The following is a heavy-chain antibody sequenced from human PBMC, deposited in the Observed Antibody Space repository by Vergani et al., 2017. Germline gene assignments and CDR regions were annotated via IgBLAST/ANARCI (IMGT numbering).Heavy chain of an antibody. CDR1: GITFWKFG. D-gene: IGHD5-12*01. J-gene: IGHJ3*01. V-gene: IGHV3-9*01. CDR3: TKGSVYYHDSAGHGYDPYTGFDL. CDR2: ISWNSGAV. Sequence: VHLVESGGGLAQPGGSLRLSCEASGITFWKFGMHWVRQGPGKGLEWVSGISWNSGAVDYADSVRGRFTISRDNAKNSLFLEMNSLRFEDTAVYFCTKGSVYYHDSAGHGYDPYTGFDLWGQGTLVTVSS.